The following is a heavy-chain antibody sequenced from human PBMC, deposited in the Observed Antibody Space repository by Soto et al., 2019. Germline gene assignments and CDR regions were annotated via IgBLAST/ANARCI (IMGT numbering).Heavy chain of an antibody. CDR2: ISYDGSNK. Sequence: PGGSLRLSCAASGITFSRYWMHWVRQAPGKGLEWVAVISYDGSNKYYADSVKGRFTISRDNSKNTLYLQMNSLRAEDTAVYYCAKVSAIAARPYYYYYMDVWGKGTTVTVSS. J-gene: IGHJ6*03. CDR1: GITFSRYW. D-gene: IGHD6-6*01. V-gene: IGHV3-30*18. CDR3: AKVSAIAARPYYYYYMDV.